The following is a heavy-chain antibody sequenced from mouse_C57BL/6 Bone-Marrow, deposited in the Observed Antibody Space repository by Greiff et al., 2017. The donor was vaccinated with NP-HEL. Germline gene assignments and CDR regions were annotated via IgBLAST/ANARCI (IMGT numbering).Heavy chain of an antibody. CDR2: IDPENGDT. CDR1: GFNIKDDY. J-gene: IGHJ2*01. D-gene: IGHD1-1*01. Sequence: EVKLVESGAELVRPGASVKLSCTASGFNIKDDYMHWVKQRPEQGLEWIGWIDPENGDTEYASKFQGKATITADTSSNTAYLQLSSLTSEDTAVYYCTTDEDYYGSSYYFDYWGQGTTLTVSS. V-gene: IGHV14-4*01. CDR3: TTDEDYYGSSYYFDY.